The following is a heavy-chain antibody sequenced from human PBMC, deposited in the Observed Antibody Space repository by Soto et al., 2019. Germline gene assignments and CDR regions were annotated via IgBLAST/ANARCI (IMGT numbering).Heavy chain of an antibody. J-gene: IGHJ6*02. Sequence: ASVKVSCKASGYTFTSYGISWVRQAPGQGLEWMGWISAYNGNTNYAQKLQGRVTMTTDTSTSTAYMELRSLRSDDTAVYYCARRGRYCSSTSCSGYYGMDVWGQGTTVTVTS. V-gene: IGHV1-18*04. D-gene: IGHD2-2*01. CDR3: ARRGRYCSSTSCSGYYGMDV. CDR2: ISAYNGNT. CDR1: GYTFTSYG.